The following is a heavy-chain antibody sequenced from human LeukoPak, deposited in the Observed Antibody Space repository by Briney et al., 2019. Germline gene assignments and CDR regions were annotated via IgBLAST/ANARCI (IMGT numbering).Heavy chain of an antibody. D-gene: IGHD1-7*01. V-gene: IGHV3-30-3*01. Sequence: GGSLRLSCAASGFTFSEYAMHWVRQAPGRGLEWVAVISKDGSDRYYPGSVRGRFTISRDNSKNTIYLQMDSLRAEDTAIYYCARDYWWNYDYWGQGTLVTVSS. CDR1: GFTFSEYA. J-gene: IGHJ4*02. CDR2: ISKDGSDR. CDR3: ARDYWWNYDY.